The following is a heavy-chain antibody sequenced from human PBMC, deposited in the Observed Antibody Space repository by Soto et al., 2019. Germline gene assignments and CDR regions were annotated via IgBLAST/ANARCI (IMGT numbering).Heavy chain of an antibody. CDR1: GYTFTNYA. CDR3: VRDGAVAGKINFDY. V-gene: IGHV1-3*01. D-gene: IGHD6-19*01. Sequence: QVQLVQSGAEVKKPGASMKVSCRASGYTFTNYAIHWVRQAPGQRLEWMGWINAGNGYTKYSQRFQDRVTITRDTSASTAYMELSSLRSEDTAVYYCVRDGAVAGKINFDYWGEGTLVTVSS. J-gene: IGHJ4*02. CDR2: INAGNGYT.